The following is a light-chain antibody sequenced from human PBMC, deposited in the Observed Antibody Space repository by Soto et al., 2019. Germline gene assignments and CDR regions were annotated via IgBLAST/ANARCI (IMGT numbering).Light chain of an antibody. CDR3: ATWDSSLSAVV. CDR1: SSNIGNNY. V-gene: IGLV1-51*01. J-gene: IGLJ2*01. Sequence: QSVLTQPPSVSAAPGQRVTISCSGSSSNIGNNYVSWYQQFPGTAPKLLIFNSVKRSSGIPDRFSGSKSGTSATLGITGLQPGDEAAYYCATWDSSLSAVVFGGGTKLTVL. CDR2: NSV.